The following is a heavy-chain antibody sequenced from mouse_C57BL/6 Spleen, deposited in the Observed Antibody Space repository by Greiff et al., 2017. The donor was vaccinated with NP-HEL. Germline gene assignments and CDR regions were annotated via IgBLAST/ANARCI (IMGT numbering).Heavy chain of an antibody. J-gene: IGHJ2*01. CDR3: ARSDGYYAY. CDR2: ISSGGSYT. CDR1: GFTFSSYG. D-gene: IGHD2-3*01. Sequence: DVKLVESGGDLVKPGGSLKLSCAASGFTFSSYGMSWVRQTPDKRLEWVATISSGGSYTYYPDSVKGRFTISRDNAKNTLYLQMSSLKSEDTAMYYCARSDGYYAYWGQGTTLTVSS. V-gene: IGHV5-6*02.